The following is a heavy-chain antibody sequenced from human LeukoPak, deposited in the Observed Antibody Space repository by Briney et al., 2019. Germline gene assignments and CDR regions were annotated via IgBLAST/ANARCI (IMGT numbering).Heavy chain of an antibody. D-gene: IGHD3-9*01. Sequence: GGSLRLSCVASGFTFSRFWMIWVRQAPGKGLEWVAMIKPDGSGEYYLDSVKGRFTISRDNAKNSLYLQMNSLRAEDTAVYYCAKCRYFDWPLPYYFDYWGQGTLVTVSS. CDR1: GFTFSRFW. V-gene: IGHV3-7*03. CDR2: IKPDGSGE. CDR3: AKCRYFDWPLPYYFDY. J-gene: IGHJ4*02.